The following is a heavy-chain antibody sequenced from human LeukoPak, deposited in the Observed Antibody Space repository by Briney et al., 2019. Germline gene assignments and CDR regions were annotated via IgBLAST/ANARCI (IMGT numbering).Heavy chain of an antibody. CDR1: GGTFSSYA. CDR3: ASGYLVVPALDY. D-gene: IGHD2-2*01. V-gene: IGHV1-69*05. CDR2: IIPIFGTA. Sequence: GASVKVSCKASGGTFSSYAISWVRQAPGQGLEWMGGIIPIFGTANYAQKFQGRVTITTDESTSTAYMELSSLRSEDTAVYYCASGYLVVPALDYWGQGTLVTVSS. J-gene: IGHJ4*02.